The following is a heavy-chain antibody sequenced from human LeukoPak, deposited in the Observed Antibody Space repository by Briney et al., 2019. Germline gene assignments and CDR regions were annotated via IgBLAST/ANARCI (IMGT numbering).Heavy chain of an antibody. J-gene: IGHJ4*02. V-gene: IGHV4-38-2*02. CDR1: GYSISSGYY. D-gene: IGHD6-13*01. Sequence: PSETLSLTXTVSGYSISSGYYWGWIRPPPGKGLEWIGSIYHSGSTYYNPSLKSRVTISVDTSKNQFSLKLSSVTAADTAVYYCARLYSSSWFEGFDYWGQGTLVTVSS. CDR2: IYHSGST. CDR3: ARLYSSSWFEGFDY.